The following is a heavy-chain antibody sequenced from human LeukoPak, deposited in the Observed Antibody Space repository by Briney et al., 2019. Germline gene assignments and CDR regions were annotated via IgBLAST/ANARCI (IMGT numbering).Heavy chain of an antibody. CDR1: GFTFSSYG. Sequence: GGSLRLSCAASGFTFSSYGMSWVRQAPGKGLEWVSAISGSGGSTYYADSVKGRFTISRDNSKNTLYLQMNSLRAEDTAVYYCAKGIGDYVPRSIVERYFDLWGRGTLVTVSS. CDR3: AKGIGDYVPRSIVERYFDL. J-gene: IGHJ2*01. CDR2: ISGSGGST. V-gene: IGHV3-23*01. D-gene: IGHD4-17*01.